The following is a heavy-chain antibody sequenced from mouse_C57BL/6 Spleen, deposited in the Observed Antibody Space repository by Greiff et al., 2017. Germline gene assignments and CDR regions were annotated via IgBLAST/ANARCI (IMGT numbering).Heavy chain of an antibody. D-gene: IGHD2-4*01. CDR2: IFPGSGST. J-gene: IGHJ4*01. CDR3: ARWDYDVLYYYAMDY. CDR1: GYTFTDYY. Sequence: VKLQESGPELVKPGASVKISCKASGYTFTDYYLNWVKQRPGQGLEWIGWIFPGSGSTYYNEKFKGKATLTVDKSSSTAYMLLSSLTSEDSAVYFCARWDYDVLYYYAMDYWGQGTSVTVSS. V-gene: IGHV1-75*01.